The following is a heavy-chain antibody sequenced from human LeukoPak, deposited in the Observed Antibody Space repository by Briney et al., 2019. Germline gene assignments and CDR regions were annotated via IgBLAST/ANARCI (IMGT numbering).Heavy chain of an antibody. CDR1: GGTFSSYA. CDR2: IIPIFGTA. CDR3: ARSGYSTRYYYYMDV. D-gene: IGHD3-3*01. J-gene: IGHJ6*03. V-gene: IGHV1-69*05. Sequence: SVKVSCKASGGTFSSYAISWVRQAPGQGLEWMGGIIPIFGTANYAQKFQGRVTITTDESTSTAYMELSSLRSEDTAVYYCARSGYSTRYYYYMDVWGKGTTATVSS.